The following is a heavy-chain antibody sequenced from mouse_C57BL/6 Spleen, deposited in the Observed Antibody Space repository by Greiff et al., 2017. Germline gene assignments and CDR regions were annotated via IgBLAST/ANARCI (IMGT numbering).Heavy chain of an antibody. Sequence: VQLQQPGAELVKPGASVKLSCKASGYTFTSYWMHWVKQRPGQGLEWIGMIHPNSGSTNYNEKFKSKATLTVDKSSSTAYMQLSSLTSEDSAVYDCARSERSWFAYWGQGTLVTVSA. J-gene: IGHJ3*01. CDR2: IHPNSGST. V-gene: IGHV1-64*01. CDR3: ARSERSWFAY. CDR1: GYTFTSYW.